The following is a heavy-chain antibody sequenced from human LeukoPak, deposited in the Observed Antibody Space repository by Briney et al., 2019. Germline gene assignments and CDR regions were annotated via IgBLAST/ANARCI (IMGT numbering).Heavy chain of an antibody. V-gene: IGHV3-21*01. J-gene: IGHJ6*02. Sequence: GGSLRLSCAASGFTFSSYSMNWVRQAPGKGLEWVSSISSSSSYIYYADSVKGRFTISRDNAKNSLYLQMNSLRAEDTAVYYCARGYSSGWYETEMWSYYYYGMDVWGQGTTVTVSS. CDR3: ARGYSSGWYETEMWSYYYYGMDV. D-gene: IGHD6-19*01. CDR1: GFTFSSYS. CDR2: ISSSSSYI.